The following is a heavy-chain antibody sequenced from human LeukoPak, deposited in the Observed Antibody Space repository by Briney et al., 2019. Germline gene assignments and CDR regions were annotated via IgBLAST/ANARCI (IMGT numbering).Heavy chain of an antibody. CDR1: GFTFSSYS. J-gene: IGHJ4*02. D-gene: IGHD3-3*01. CDR2: ISSSSYI. Sequence: PGGSLRLSCAASGFTFSSYSMNWVRQAPGKGLEWVSSISSSSYIYYADSVKGRFTISRDNAKNSLYLQMNSLRAEDTAVYYCARDSARYDFRSGYYLDYWGQGTLVTVSS. V-gene: IGHV3-21*01. CDR3: ARDSARYDFRSGYYLDY.